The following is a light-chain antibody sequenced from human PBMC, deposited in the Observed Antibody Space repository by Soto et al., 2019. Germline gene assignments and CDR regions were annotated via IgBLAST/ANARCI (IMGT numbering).Light chain of an antibody. Sequence: DIQMTQSPSTLSASVGDRVTITCRASQSISRWLGWYQQKPGKAPKLLMYEASNLESGVPSRFSGSGSGTEYTLTISSLQPDDFATYYCQQYNSYPWTFGQGTKVDI. V-gene: IGKV1-5*03. CDR2: EAS. CDR3: QQYNSYPWT. CDR1: QSISRW. J-gene: IGKJ1*01.